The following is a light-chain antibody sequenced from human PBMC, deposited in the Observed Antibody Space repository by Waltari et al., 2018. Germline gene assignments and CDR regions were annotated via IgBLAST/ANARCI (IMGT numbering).Light chain of an antibody. J-gene: IGKJ4*01. CDR2: WAS. Sequence: DIVMTQSPDSVAVSLGERATIHCRSSQNILSSSDNKNYLVWYQQKPGQPPKLLISWASTRESVVPDRFSGSGSWTDFTLTISSLQAEYVAVYYCQQCYHLPSFGGGTRVEIK. CDR3: QQCYHLPS. CDR1: QNILSSSDNKNY. V-gene: IGKV4-1*01.